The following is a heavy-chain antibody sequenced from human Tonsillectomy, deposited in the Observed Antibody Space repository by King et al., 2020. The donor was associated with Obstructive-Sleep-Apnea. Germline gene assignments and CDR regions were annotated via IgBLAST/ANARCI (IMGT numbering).Heavy chain of an antibody. CDR2: IKQDGGEK. CDR1: GFTFRNYW. Sequence: VQLVESGGGLVQPGGSLRLSCTVSGFTFRNYWMTWVRQAPGQGLEWVAHIKQDGGEKYYVDSGKGRFTISRDNAKNSLYLQMNSLRAEDTAVYYCARDRPRDDYGDLHEVYWGQGTLVTVSS. CDR3: ARDRPRDDYGDLHEVY. V-gene: IGHV3-7*01. D-gene: IGHD4-17*01. J-gene: IGHJ4*02.